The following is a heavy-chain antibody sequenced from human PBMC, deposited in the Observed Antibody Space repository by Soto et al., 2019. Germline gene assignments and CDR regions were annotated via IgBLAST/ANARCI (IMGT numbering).Heavy chain of an antibody. CDR3: SKDAIVVVPAATAFPQTLTVFDF. V-gene: IGHV3-23*01. CDR1: GFTFSSYA. Sequence: GGSLRLSCAASGFTFSSYAMSWVRQAPGKGLEWVSAISGSGGSTYYADSVKGRFTISRDNSKNTLYLQMNSLRAVDTAVYYCSKDAIVVVPAATAFPQTLTVFDFWGQGTLVTVSS. CDR2: ISGSGGST. D-gene: IGHD2-2*01. J-gene: IGHJ4*02.